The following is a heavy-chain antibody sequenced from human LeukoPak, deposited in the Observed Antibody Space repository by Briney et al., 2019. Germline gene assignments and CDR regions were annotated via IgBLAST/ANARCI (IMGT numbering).Heavy chain of an antibody. V-gene: IGHV3-53*01. Sequence: GGSLRLSCAASGFTVSSNYMTWVRQAPGKGLEWVSVIYSGGSTYYADSVKGRFTISRDNSKNTLYLQMNSLRAEDTAVYYCARGTNGDYYGMDVWGQETTVTVSS. D-gene: IGHD4-17*01. CDR3: ARGTNGDYYGMDV. CDR2: IYSGGST. J-gene: IGHJ6*02. CDR1: GFTVSSNY.